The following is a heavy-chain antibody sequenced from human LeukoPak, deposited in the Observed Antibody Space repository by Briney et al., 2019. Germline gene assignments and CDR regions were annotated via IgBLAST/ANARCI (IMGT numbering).Heavy chain of an antibody. CDR2: TYYRSKWYY. CDR1: GDSVSSNSAA. J-gene: IGHJ4*02. D-gene: IGHD1-26*01. Sequence: SQTLSLTCAISGDSVSSNSAAWNWIRQSPSRGLEWLGRTYYRSKWYYDYAVAVKSRISTNPDTSKNQFSLQLSSVTPEDTAVYYCARDPVGGSTIFDYWGQGTLVTVSS. V-gene: IGHV6-1*01. CDR3: ARDPVGGSTIFDY.